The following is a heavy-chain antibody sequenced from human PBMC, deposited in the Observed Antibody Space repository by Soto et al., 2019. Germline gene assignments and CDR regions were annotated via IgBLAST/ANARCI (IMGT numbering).Heavy chain of an antibody. CDR3: EIALIYGVVTAMFYYGMDV. J-gene: IGHJ6*02. CDR2: ISYDGSNK. V-gene: IGHV3-30*03. D-gene: IGHD3-3*01. Sequence: QVQLVESGGGEVQPGRSLRLSCGASRFSFRDYGIHWVRQTPGKGLEWVAVISYDGSNKYYADSVKGRFTISRDNSTNALYLQMNSLRVEDTAVYHCEIALIYGVVTAMFYYGMDVWGQGTTVSVSS. CDR1: RFSFRDYG.